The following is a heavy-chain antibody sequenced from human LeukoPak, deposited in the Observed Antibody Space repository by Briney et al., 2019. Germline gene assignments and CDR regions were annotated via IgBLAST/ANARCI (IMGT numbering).Heavy chain of an antibody. V-gene: IGHV1-2*02. CDR1: GYSFTDYY. J-gene: IGHJ4*02. CDR3: ATLRRSGWYIGD. Sequence: ASVKVSCKASGYSFTDYYIHWVRQAPGQGLEWMGWINLYSGGTNYAEKFQGRVTMTRDTSITTAYMELSSLKSDDTAMYYCATLRRSGWYIGDWGQGTLVTV. D-gene: IGHD6-19*01. CDR2: INLYSGGT.